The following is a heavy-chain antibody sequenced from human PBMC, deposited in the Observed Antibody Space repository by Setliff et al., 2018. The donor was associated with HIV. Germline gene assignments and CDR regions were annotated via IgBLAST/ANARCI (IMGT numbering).Heavy chain of an antibody. D-gene: IGHD1-1*01. CDR3: ARMDPRLTYNDY. J-gene: IGHJ4*02. CDR1: GDSINSESHS. Sequence: PSQTLSLTCAVSGDSINSESHSWAWLRQSAGKGPEWIGQVYAGGSAVYNPSLSSRVTISVPTSKNRFSLRLDFMTAADTAKYYCARMDPRLTYNDYWGQGTLVTVSS. V-gene: IGHV4-61*09. CDR2: VYAGGSA.